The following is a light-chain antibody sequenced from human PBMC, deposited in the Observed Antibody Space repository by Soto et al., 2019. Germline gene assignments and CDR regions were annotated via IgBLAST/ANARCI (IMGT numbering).Light chain of an antibody. CDR1: SSDVGGYNY. CDR2: EVS. V-gene: IGLV2-14*01. J-gene: IGLJ1*01. Sequence: SPLTQPPSVSASPGQSITISCTGTSSDVGGYNYASWYQQHPGKAPKLMIYEVSNRPSGVSNRFSGSKSGNTASLTISGLQAEDEADYYCSSYTSSSTPYVFGTGTKVTVL. CDR3: SSYTSSSTPYV.